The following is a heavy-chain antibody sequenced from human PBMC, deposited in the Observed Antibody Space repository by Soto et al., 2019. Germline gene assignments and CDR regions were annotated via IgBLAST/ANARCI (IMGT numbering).Heavy chain of an antibody. D-gene: IGHD2-21*02. CDR3: SIFRCGDGCYVRTYFDY. CDR1: GLTFADHA. V-gene: IGHV3-49*04. CDR2: IRSKAYGGST. Sequence: GGSLRLSCTASGLTFADHAITWVRQAPGKGLEWVGFIRSKAYGGSTEHAASVTGRFTISRDDSKSVAYLQMNSLKTEDTGVYYCSIFRCGDGCYVRTYFDYWGQGTLVTVSS. J-gene: IGHJ4*02.